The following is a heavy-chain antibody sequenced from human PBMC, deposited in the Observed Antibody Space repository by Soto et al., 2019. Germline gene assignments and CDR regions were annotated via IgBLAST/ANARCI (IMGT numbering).Heavy chain of an antibody. D-gene: IGHD1-26*01. J-gene: IGHJ5*02. CDR3: ARASISRCVDRSCPAWFDP. Sequence: PSETLSLTCPFFGCSLRDANYYLSWHRPHPGEGLEWIGYIYYTGTTYYSPSLESRVAISVDTSQNQFSLKLGAVTAADTAVYFGARASISRCVDRSCPAWFDPWGQGTLVTVSS. V-gene: IGHV4-31*03. CDR2: IYYTGTT. CDR1: GCSLRDANYY.